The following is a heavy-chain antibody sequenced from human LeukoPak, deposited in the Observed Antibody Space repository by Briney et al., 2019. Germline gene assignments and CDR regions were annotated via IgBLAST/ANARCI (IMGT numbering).Heavy chain of an antibody. CDR1: GFTFSSYS. J-gene: IGHJ4*02. V-gene: IGHV3-21*01. Sequence: PGGSLRLSCAASGFTFSSYSMNWVRQAPGKGLEWVSSISSSSSYIYYADSVKGRFTISRDNAKNSLYLQMNSLRAEDTAVYYCARGIISGSYGDYWGQGTLVTVSS. CDR2: ISSSSSYI. D-gene: IGHD1-26*01. CDR3: ARGIISGSYGDY.